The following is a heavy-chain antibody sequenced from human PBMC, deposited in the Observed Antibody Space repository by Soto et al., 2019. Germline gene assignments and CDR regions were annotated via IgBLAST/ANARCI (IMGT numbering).Heavy chain of an antibody. CDR3: ASWRSYSGSYCFDY. V-gene: IGHV1-69*06. Sequence: SVKVSCKASGGTFNTYTINWVRQAPGRGLEWMGQVIPMYDSVNYAESFQGRVTITADKSTNIAYMELSSLRSEDTALYFCASWRSYSGSYCFDYWGQGTLVTSPQ. D-gene: IGHD1-26*01. J-gene: IGHJ4*02. CDR1: GGTFNTYT. CDR2: VIPMYDSV.